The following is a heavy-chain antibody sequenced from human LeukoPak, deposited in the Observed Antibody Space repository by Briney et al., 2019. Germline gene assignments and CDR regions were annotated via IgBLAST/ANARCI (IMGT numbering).Heavy chain of an antibody. CDR3: ARSEVGATSPDY. J-gene: IGHJ4*02. Sequence: GASVKVSCKASGYTFTSYYMHWVRQAPGQGLEWMGIINPSGGSTSYAQKLQGRVTMTRDMSTSTVYMELSSLRSEDTAVYYCARSEVGATSPDYWGQGTLVTVSS. D-gene: IGHD1-26*01. CDR2: INPSGGST. CDR1: GYTFTSYY. V-gene: IGHV1-46*01.